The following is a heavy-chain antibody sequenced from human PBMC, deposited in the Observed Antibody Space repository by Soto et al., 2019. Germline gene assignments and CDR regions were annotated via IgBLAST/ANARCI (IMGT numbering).Heavy chain of an antibody. J-gene: IGHJ6*04. CDR3: ANNHEVYDLGCGDKEQSYGMAG. CDR2: INPKSGGT. D-gene: IGHD3-3*01. CDR1: GYTFSAYY. Sequence: ASVKVSCTTSGYTFSAYYMHWVRQAPGQGLEWMGWINPKSGGTLYAQKFQGRVTMTRDTSISTAYMELSRLRSDDTAVYYCANNHEVYDLGCGDKEQSYGMAGRGKGNTVTVS. V-gene: IGHV1-2*02.